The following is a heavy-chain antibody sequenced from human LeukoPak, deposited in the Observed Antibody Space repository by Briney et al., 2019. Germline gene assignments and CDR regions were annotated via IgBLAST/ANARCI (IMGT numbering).Heavy chain of an antibody. D-gene: IGHD3-10*01. Sequence: GRSLRLSCAASGFTFDDYAMHWVRQAPGKGLEWVSGISWNSGSIGYADSVKGRFTISRGNAKNSLYLQMNSLRAEDTALYYCAKEVGVRGVTNDAFDIWGQGTMVTVSS. CDR1: GFTFDDYA. CDR3: AKEVGVRGVTNDAFDI. CDR2: ISWNSGSI. V-gene: IGHV3-9*01. J-gene: IGHJ3*02.